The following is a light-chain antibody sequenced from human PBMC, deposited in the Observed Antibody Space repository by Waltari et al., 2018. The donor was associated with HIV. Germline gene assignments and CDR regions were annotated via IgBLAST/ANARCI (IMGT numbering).Light chain of an antibody. V-gene: IGLV2-8*01. J-gene: IGLJ2*01. CDR3: SSYAGSNNLL. CDR1: SSDVGGYNS. CDR2: EVT. Sequence: QSALTQPPSASGSPVQSVTLSCTGNSSDVGGYNSVSWYQQHPGKAPKLMIYEVTKRPSGVPDRFSGSKSGNTASLTVSGLQAEDEADYYCSSYAGSNNLLFGGGTKLTVL.